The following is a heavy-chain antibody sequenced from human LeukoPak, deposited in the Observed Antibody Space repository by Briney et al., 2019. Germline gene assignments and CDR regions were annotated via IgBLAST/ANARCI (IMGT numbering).Heavy chain of an antibody. CDR1: GFTVSSNY. D-gene: IGHD2-15*01. V-gene: IGHV3-53*01. J-gene: IGHJ4*02. CDR2: IYSGGST. Sequence: PEGSLRLSCAASGFTVSSNYMSWVRQAPGKGLEWVSVIYSGGSTYYADSVKGRFTISRDNSKNTLYLQMNSLRAEDTAVYYCARADCSGGSCFFDYWGQGTLVTVSS. CDR3: ARADCSGGSCFFDY.